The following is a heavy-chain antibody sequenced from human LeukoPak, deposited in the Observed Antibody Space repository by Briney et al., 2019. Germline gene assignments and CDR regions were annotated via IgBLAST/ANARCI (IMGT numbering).Heavy chain of an antibody. J-gene: IGHJ4*02. D-gene: IGHD4-17*01. CDR2: LSSSGYST. CDR3: TKMTTVTTGDY. CDR1: GFTFSSYA. V-gene: IGHV3-23*01. Sequence: PGGSLRLSCAASGFTFSSYAMSWVRQAPGKGLEWVSGLSSSGYSTYYADSVKGRFTISRDKSKNTLYLQMNSLRAEDTAVYYCTKMTTVTTGDYWGQGTLVTVSS.